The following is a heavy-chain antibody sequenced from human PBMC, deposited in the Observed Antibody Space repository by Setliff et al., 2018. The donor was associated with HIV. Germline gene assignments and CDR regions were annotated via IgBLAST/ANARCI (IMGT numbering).Heavy chain of an antibody. Sequence: RGGSLRLSCAASGFTFSNYNMNWVRQAPGKGLEWISLITSTGINIYYTDSVKGRFTVSRDNARNSLYLQMDSLRVEDTAVYYCLGESSAAFDIWGQGTMVTVSS. D-gene: IGHD3-10*01. CDR1: GFTFSNYN. V-gene: IGHV3-48*01. CDR3: LGESSAAFDI. J-gene: IGHJ3*02. CDR2: ITSTGINI.